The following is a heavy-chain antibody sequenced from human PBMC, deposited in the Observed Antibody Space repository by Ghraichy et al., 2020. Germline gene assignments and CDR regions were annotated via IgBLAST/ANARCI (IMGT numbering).Heavy chain of an antibody. CDR3: ARAGVTGFWSGLLSDY. V-gene: IGHV1-18*01. J-gene: IGHJ4*02. CDR1: GYTFTSYG. D-gene: IGHD3-3*01. Sequence: ASVKVSCKASGYTFTSYGISWVRQAPGQGLEWMGWISAYNGNTNYAQKLQGRVTMTTDTSTSTAYMELRSLRSDDTAVYYCARAGVTGFWSGLLSDYWGQGTLVTVSS. CDR2: ISAYNGNT.